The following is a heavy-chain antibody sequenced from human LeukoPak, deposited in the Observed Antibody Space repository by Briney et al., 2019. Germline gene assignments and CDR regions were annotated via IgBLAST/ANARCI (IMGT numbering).Heavy chain of an antibody. CDR1: NYSISSGFY. J-gene: IGHJ5*02. Sequence: SETLSLTCTVSNYSISSGFYWGWIRQPPGKGLEWIASIHHSGSTYINPSLKSRVTISMDTSKNNFSLRLNSVTAADTAAYFCAKAHNWNYWFDPWGQGTLVTVSS. CDR3: AKAHNWNYWFDP. V-gene: IGHV4-38-2*02. CDR2: IHHSGST. D-gene: IGHD1-7*01.